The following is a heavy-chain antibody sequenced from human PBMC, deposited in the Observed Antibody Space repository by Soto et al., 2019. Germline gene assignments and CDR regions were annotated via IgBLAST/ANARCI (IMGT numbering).Heavy chain of an antibody. Sequence: QVQLQESGPGLVKPSETLSLTCTVSGGSVSSGSYYWSWIRQPPGKGLEWIGYIYYSGSTNYNPSLESRVTISVDTSKNQFALKLSSVTAADTAVYYCARDHCSSTSCYPWFDPWGQGTLVTVSS. CDR3: ARDHCSSTSCYPWFDP. J-gene: IGHJ5*02. D-gene: IGHD2-2*01. CDR1: GGSVSSGSYY. V-gene: IGHV4-61*01. CDR2: IYYSGST.